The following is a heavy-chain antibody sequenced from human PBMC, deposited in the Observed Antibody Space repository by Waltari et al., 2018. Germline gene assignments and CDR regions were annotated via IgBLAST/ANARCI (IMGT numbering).Heavy chain of an antibody. CDR1: GDSISGSYY. CDR3: ARSDVVVAPARNNYYFPMEV. D-gene: IGHD2-21*01. Sequence: QLQLQQSGPGLVKPSQTLSLACSLSGDSISGSYYWNWVRQTAGEGLEWLGYIYSSGSTNYNPSRQSRATISIVNKTQFSLKLAAVTAADTAVYYCARSDVVVAPARNNYYFPMEVWGQGTTVTVSS. CDR2: IYSSGST. V-gene: IGHV4-61*09. J-gene: IGHJ6*03.